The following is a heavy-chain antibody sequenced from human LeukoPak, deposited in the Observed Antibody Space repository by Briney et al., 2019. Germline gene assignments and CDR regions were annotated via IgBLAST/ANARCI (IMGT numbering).Heavy chain of an antibody. CDR3: ASREYDSSSYYLYYLDY. Sequence: ASVKVSCKASGGSFSSYAFGWVRQAPGQGLEWMGRIIPILDIANYAQNFQGRVTITADKSTTTAYMEVSSLRSEDTAVYYCASREYDSSSYYLYYLDYWGQGTLVTVSS. V-gene: IGHV1-69*04. CDR2: IIPILDIA. CDR1: GGSFSSYA. J-gene: IGHJ4*02. D-gene: IGHD3-22*01.